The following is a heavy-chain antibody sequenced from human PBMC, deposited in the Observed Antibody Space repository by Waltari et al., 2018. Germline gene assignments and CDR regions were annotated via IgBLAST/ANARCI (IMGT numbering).Heavy chain of an antibody. CDR3: ARAYGYDFWSMLYGMDV. J-gene: IGHJ6*02. CDR1: GASISSSNW. CDR2: IYHSGST. D-gene: IGHD3-3*01. V-gene: IGHV4-4*02. Sequence: QVQLQESGPGLVKPSGTLSLTCAVSGASISSSNWWSWVRQPPGKGLEWIGEIYHSGSTNYNPSLKSRVTISVDKSKNQFSLKLSSVTAADTAVYYCARAYGYDFWSMLYGMDVWGQGTTVTVSS.